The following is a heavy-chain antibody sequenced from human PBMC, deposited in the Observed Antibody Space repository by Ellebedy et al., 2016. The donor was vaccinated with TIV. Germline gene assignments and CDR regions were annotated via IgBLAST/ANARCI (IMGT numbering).Heavy chain of an antibody. D-gene: IGHD3-10*01. V-gene: IGHV3-66*01. CDR3: ARETLKDVDMKLWGNFDI. J-gene: IGHJ3*02. CDR2: IGIDSTT. Sequence: GESLKISCATSGFTVSSNYMSWVRQAPGKGLEWVSAIGIDSTTYYADSVKGRFTISRDKSKNTLYIEMNSLRAEDTAVYYFARETLKDVDMKLWGNFDIWGKGTVVAVSS. CDR1: GFTVSSNY.